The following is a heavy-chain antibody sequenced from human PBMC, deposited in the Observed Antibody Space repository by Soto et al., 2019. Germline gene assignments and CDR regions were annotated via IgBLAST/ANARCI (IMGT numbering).Heavy chain of an antibody. V-gene: IGHV4-59*08. D-gene: IGHD3-16*01. CDR1: GGSISSYY. CDR3: ARRGERGWFGL. CDR2: IYYSGST. Sequence: QVQLQESGPGLVKPSETLSLTCTVSGGSISSYYWNWIRQPPGKGLEWIGNIYYSGSTNYNPSLKSRVTTSVDTSKNQFSLKVDSVTAADTAMYYCARRGERGWFGLWGQGTLVTVSS. J-gene: IGHJ5*02.